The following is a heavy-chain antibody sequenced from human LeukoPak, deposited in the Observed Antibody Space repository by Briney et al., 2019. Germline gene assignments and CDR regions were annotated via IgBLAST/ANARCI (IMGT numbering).Heavy chain of an antibody. CDR3: ARGIAAATNWFDP. V-gene: IGHV4-59*01. Sequence: SETLSLTCTVSGGSISSYYWSWIRQPPGKGLEWIGYIYYSGSTNYNPSLKSRVTIPVDTSKNQFSLKLSSVTAADTAVYYCARGIAAATNWFDPWGQGTLVTVSS. CDR1: GGSISSYY. J-gene: IGHJ5*02. D-gene: IGHD6-13*01. CDR2: IYYSGST.